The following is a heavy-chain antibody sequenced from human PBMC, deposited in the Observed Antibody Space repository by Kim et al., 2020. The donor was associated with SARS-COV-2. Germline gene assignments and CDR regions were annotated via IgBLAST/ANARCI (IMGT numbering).Heavy chain of an antibody. Sequence: GGSLRLSCAASGFTFSSYAMSWVRQAPGKGLEWVSAISGSGGSTYYADSVKGRFTISRDNSKNTLYLQMNILRAEDTAVYYCAKKRGYSSSWEDFDYWGQGTLVTVSS. CDR1: GFTFSSYA. D-gene: IGHD6-13*01. CDR3: AKKRGYSSSWEDFDY. J-gene: IGHJ4*02. V-gene: IGHV3-23*01. CDR2: ISGSGGST.